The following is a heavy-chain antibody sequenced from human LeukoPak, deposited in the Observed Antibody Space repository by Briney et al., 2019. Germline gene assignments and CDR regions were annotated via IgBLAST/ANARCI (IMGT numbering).Heavy chain of an antibody. CDR1: GFTFRNSW. V-gene: IGHV3-7*01. D-gene: IGHD3-10*01. CDR2: IKQDGSEK. J-gene: IGHJ4*02. Sequence: GGSLRLSCAVSGFTFRNSWMGWVRQAPGKGLEWVANIKQDGSEKNYVDSVKGRFTISRENAENSLYLQMNSLRAEDTAVYYCARDGGGPLDWGQGTLVTVS. CDR3: ARDGGGPLD.